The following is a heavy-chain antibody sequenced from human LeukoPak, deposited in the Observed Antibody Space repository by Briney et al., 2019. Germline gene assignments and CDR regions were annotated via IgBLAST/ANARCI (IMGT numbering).Heavy chain of an antibody. J-gene: IGHJ4*02. CDR2: ITGSGGNT. Sequence: PGRSLRLSCAASGFTFSSYAMSWVRLAPGKGLEWVSAITGSGGNTHYTDSVKGRFTISRDNSKNTLYLQMNSLRAEDTAVYYCAKRISGWYFTDYWGQGTLVTVSS. CDR3: AKRISGWYFTDY. CDR1: GFTFSSYA. D-gene: IGHD6-19*01. V-gene: IGHV3-23*01.